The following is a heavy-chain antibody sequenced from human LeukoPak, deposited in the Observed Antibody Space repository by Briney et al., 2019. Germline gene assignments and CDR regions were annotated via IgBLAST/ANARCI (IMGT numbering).Heavy chain of an antibody. CDR3: AKGDKMLTWRRTYNRFDP. V-gene: IGHV3-74*03. J-gene: IGHJ5*02. CDR2: IENDGSGT. CDR1: GFTFSGYW. Sequence: GGSLRLSCAVSGFTFSGYWMHWVRQAPGKGLVWVSRIENDGSGTMYADSVEGRFTISRDNSKNTLYLQMNSLRAEDTAVYFCAKGDKMLTWRRTYNRFDPWGQGTLVTVSS. D-gene: IGHD3-16*01.